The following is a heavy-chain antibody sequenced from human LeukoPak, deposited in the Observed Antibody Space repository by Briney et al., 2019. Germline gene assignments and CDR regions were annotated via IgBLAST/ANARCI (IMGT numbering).Heavy chain of an antibody. J-gene: IGHJ4*02. Sequence: PGGSLRLSCAASGFTFSSYWMSWVRQAPGKGLEWVANINRDGSQKYYVDSVKGRFTISRDNAQNSLYLQMSSLRAEDTAVYYCARAPDRDYWGQGTLVTVSS. V-gene: IGHV3-7*04. CDR1: GFTFSSYW. CDR3: ARAPDRDY. CDR2: INRDGSQK.